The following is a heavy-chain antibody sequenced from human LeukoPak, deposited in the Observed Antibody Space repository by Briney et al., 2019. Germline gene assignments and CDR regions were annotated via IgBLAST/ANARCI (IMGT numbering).Heavy chain of an antibody. CDR1: DDSIDGSVYY. D-gene: IGHD3-10*02. Sequence: SATLSLSCTVSDDSIDGSVYYWGWLRQSPVRGLEWIGSVHYTGKTYYNPSLKSRITISVHTSRNQFSLTFKSVTATDTAVYYGARHPGLYSIWFDPWGQGTQVTVSS. J-gene: IGHJ5*02. CDR2: VHYTGKT. CDR3: ARHPGLYSIWFDP. V-gene: IGHV4-39*01.